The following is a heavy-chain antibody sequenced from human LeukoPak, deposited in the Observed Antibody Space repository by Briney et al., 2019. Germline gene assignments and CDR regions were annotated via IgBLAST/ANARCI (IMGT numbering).Heavy chain of an antibody. J-gene: IGHJ3*02. CDR2: INQDGREK. V-gene: IGHV3-7*01. CDR3: ARDVLIAADGVIRLDAFDI. Sequence: GGSLRLSCSASGFIFSNYWMSWVRQAPGKGLEWVANINQDGREKYYVDSVRGRFTISRDNAKNSLSLQMNSLRAEDTAVYYCARDVLIAADGVIRLDAFDIWGQGTVVTVSS. D-gene: IGHD6-13*01. CDR1: GFIFSNYW.